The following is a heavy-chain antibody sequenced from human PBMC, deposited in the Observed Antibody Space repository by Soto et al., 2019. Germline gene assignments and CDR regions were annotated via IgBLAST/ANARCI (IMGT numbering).Heavy chain of an antibody. D-gene: IGHD6-13*01. CDR3: ARDLASPAAPNGDNWFDP. V-gene: IGHV1-69*01. CDR2: IIPIFGTA. Sequence: QVQLVQSGAEVKKPGSSVKVSCKASGGTFSSYAISWVRQAPGQGLEWMGGIIPIFGTANYAQKFQGRVTITADESTSTAYMELTSLRSEDTAVYYCARDLASPAAPNGDNWFDPWGQGTLVTVSS. CDR1: GGTFSSYA. J-gene: IGHJ5*02.